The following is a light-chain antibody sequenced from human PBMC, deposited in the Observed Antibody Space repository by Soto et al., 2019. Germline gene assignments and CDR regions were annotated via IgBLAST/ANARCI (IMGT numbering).Light chain of an antibody. J-gene: IGLJ3*02. CDR2: EVS. CDR3: SSYTSSSTWV. CDR1: SSDVGGYNY. Sequence: QSALTQPASVSGSPGQSITISCTGTSSDVGGYNYVSWYQQHPGKAPKLMIYEVSNRPSGVSNRFSGSKSGNTASLTISGLQAEEEDDYSCSSYTSSSTWVFGGGTKLTVL. V-gene: IGLV2-14*01.